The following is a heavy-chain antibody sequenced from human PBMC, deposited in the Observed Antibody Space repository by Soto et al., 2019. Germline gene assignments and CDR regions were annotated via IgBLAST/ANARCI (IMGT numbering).Heavy chain of an antibody. CDR3: ARGGYCSGGSCYSNYYMDV. CDR2: INSDGSST. Sequence: GGSLRLSCAASGFTFSNYWMHWVRQAPGKGLVWVSRINSDGSSTSYADSVKGRFTISRENAKNTLYLQMNSLRAEDTGVYHCARGGYCSGGSCYSNYYMDVWGKGTTVTVSS. D-gene: IGHD2-15*01. CDR1: GFTFSNYW. J-gene: IGHJ6*03. V-gene: IGHV3-74*01.